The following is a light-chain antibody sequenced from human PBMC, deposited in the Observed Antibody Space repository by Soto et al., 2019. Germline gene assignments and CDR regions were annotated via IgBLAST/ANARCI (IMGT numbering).Light chain of an antibody. Sequence: DVPMTQFPSSLSASVGDRVTITCRASQNIINFLNWYQQKPGKAPNLLIYGASSLQSGDPSRFSGSGSGTDFTLTIANLQPEDFATYFCQQSYSTPYTFGQGTELEI. CDR3: QQSYSTPYT. V-gene: IGKV1-39*01. CDR1: QNIINF. CDR2: GAS. J-gene: IGKJ2*01.